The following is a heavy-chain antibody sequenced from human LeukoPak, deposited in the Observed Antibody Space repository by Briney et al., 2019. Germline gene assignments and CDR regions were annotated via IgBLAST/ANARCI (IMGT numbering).Heavy chain of an antibody. CDR3: ARVRSGYYPRYAFDI. CDR2: INPSGGST. D-gene: IGHD3-22*01. CDR1: GYTFTSYY. J-gene: IGHJ3*02. Sequence: ASVKVSCKASGYTFTSYYMHWVRRAPGQGLEWMGIINPSGGSTSYAQKFQGRVTMTRDTSTSTVYMELSSLRSEDTAVYYCARVRSGYYPRYAFDIWGQGTMVTVSS. V-gene: IGHV1-46*01.